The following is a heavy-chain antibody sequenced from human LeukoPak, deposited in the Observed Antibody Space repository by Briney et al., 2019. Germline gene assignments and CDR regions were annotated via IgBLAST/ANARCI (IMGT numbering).Heavy chain of an antibody. CDR3: ASDGPAYSFEY. J-gene: IGHJ4*02. V-gene: IGHV3-48*03. CDR1: GFIFSTYE. CDR2: ISTSGSTI. Sequence: GGSLRLSCAASGFIFSTYEMHWVRQAPGKGLEWVSYISTSGSTIYYADSVKGRFTFPRDNARNSLLLQMNRLSAEDTAVYYCASDGPAYSFEYWGQGTLVAVSS. D-gene: IGHD2-21*01.